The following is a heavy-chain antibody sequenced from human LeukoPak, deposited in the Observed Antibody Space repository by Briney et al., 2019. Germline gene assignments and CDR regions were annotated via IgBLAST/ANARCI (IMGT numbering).Heavy chain of an antibody. V-gene: IGHV5-51*01. CDR3: ARRYSSSWYFLDY. D-gene: IGHD6-13*01. CDR1: GYSFTSHW. Sequence: GESLKISCKGSGYSFTSHWIGWVRQMPGKGLEWMGIIYPGDSDTRYSPSFQGQVTISADKSISTAYLQWSSLKASDTAMYYCARRYSSSWYFLDYWGQGTLVTVSS. CDR2: IYPGDSDT. J-gene: IGHJ4*02.